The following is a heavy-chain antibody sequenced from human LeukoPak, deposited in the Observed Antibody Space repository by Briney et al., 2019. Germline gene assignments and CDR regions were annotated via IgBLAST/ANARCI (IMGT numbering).Heavy chain of an antibody. Sequence: SETLSLTCAVYGGSFSGYYWSWIRQPPGKGLEWIGEINHSGSTNYNPSLKSRVTISVDTSKNQFSLKLSSVTAADTAVYYCARVVAAAGTKFDPWGQGTLVTVSS. J-gene: IGHJ5*02. CDR2: INHSGST. CDR1: GGSFSGYY. D-gene: IGHD6-13*01. CDR3: ARVVAAAGTKFDP. V-gene: IGHV4-34*01.